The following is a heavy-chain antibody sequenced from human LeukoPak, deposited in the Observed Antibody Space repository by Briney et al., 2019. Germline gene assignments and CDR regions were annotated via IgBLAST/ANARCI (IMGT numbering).Heavy chain of an antibody. J-gene: IGHJ5*02. CDR1: GGSISSSIHY. V-gene: IGHV4-39*07. D-gene: IGHD3-16*01. CDR2: IHYSGNT. Sequence: PSETLSLTCTVSGGSISSSIHYWGWVRQSPRKGLEWIGTIHYSGNTYYNPSLRSRLTISLDTSNNQFSLKLSSVTAADTAVYYCATYTEDYSGPAFAPWGRGTLVIVSS. CDR3: ATYTEDYSGPAFAP.